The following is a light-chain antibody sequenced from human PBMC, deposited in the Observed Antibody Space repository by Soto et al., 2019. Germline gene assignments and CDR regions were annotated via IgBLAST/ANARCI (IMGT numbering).Light chain of an antibody. J-gene: IGKJ4*01. CDR1: QSVSSY. Sequence: EIVLTQSPGTLSLSPGERATLSCRASQSVSSYLAWYQQKPGQAPRLLIYDASDRATGIPARFSGSGSGADFTLTISSLEAEDSAVYYCQQHSNCPLTFGGGTKEDNK. V-gene: IGKV3-11*01. CDR2: DAS. CDR3: QQHSNCPLT.